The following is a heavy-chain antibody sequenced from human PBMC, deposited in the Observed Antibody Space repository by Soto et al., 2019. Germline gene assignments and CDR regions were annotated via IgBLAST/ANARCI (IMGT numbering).Heavy chain of an antibody. CDR1: GFTFSSYA. CDR3: AKALGELSPESYDY. D-gene: IGHD3-16*02. CDR2: ISYDGSDK. Sequence: QVQLVESGGGVVQPGRSLRLSCAASGFTFSSYAMHWVHQAPGKGLEWVAVISYDGSDKYYADSVKGRFTISRDNSKNTRNLQMNSLRADDTAVYYCAKALGELSPESYDYWGQGTLITVSS. V-gene: IGHV3-30*18. J-gene: IGHJ4*02.